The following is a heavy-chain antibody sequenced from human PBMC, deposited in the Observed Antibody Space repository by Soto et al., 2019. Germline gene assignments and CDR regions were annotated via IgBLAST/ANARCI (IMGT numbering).Heavy chain of an antibody. D-gene: IGHD3-22*01. Sequence: GGSLRLSCAASGFTFSTYWMHWVRQAPGKGLVWVSRISSDGSTTTYADSVKGRFTISRDNAKNTLYLQMNSLRGEDTAVYYCARDSGYSVNDYWGQGTLVTVSS. V-gene: IGHV3-74*01. CDR2: ISSDGSTT. CDR1: GFTFSTYW. J-gene: IGHJ4*02. CDR3: ARDSGYSVNDY.